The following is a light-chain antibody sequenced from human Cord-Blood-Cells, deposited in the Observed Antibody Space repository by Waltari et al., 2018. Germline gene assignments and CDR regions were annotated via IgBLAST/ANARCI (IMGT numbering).Light chain of an antibody. CDR3: QQRSNWPPIT. CDR1: QRVSSS. J-gene: IGKJ5*01. Sequence: EIVLTQSPATLSLSPGERATLSSRASQRVSSSLAWYQQKPGQAPRLLIYDAANRATGIPARFSGSGSGTDFTLTISSLEPEDFAVYYCQQRSNWPPITFGQGTRLEIK. CDR2: DAA. V-gene: IGKV3-11*01.